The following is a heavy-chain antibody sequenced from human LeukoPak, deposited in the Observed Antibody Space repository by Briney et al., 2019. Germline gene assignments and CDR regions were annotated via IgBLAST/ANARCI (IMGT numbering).Heavy chain of an antibody. V-gene: IGHV3-21*01. CDR1: GFTFTTYT. D-gene: IGHD4-17*01. Sequence: GGSLRLSCVASGFTFTTYTMHWVRQAPGKGLEWVSFISGSSSSIYYADSVQGRFTIPRDNAKNSLYLQMNSLRAEDTAVYYCTRDRTVAHFDCWGQGTLVTVSS. CDR2: ISGSSSSI. J-gene: IGHJ4*02. CDR3: TRDRTVAHFDC.